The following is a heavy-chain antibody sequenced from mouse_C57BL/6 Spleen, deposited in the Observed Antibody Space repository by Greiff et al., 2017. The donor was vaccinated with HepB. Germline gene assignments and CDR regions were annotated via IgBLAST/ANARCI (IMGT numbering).Heavy chain of an antibody. Sequence: EVQLQQSGPELVKPGASVKMSCKASGYTFTDYNMHWVKQSHGKSLEWIGYINPNNGGTSYNQKFKGKATLTVNKSSSTAYMELRSLTSEDSAIYYCARPPHGDYYGSSYVWFAYWGQGTLVTDSA. CDR3: ARPPHGDYYGSSYVWFAY. V-gene: IGHV1-22*01. CDR1: GYTFTDYN. J-gene: IGHJ3*01. D-gene: IGHD1-1*01. CDR2: INPNNGGT.